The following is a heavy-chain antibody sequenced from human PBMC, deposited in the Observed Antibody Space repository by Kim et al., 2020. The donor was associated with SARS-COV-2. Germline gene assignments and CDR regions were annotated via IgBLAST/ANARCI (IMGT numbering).Heavy chain of an antibody. D-gene: IGHD6-19*01. CDR3: AILPAPYSSLDY. J-gene: IGHJ4*02. CDR1: GYTFTSYG. V-gene: IGHV1-18*01. Sequence: ASVKVSCKASGYTFTSYGISWVRQAPGQGLEWMGWISAYNGNTNYAQKLQGRVTMTTDTSTSTAYMELRSLRSDDTAVYYCAILPAPYSSLDYWGQGTLVTVSS. CDR2: ISAYNGNT.